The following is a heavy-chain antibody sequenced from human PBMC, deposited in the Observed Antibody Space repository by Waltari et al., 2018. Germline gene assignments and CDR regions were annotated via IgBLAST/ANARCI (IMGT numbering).Heavy chain of an antibody. D-gene: IGHD2-2*01. J-gene: IGHJ5*02. CDR1: GGSISSYY. CDR2: IYTSGST. V-gene: IGHV4-4*07. CDR3: ARDRDSIVVVPAATNWFDP. Sequence: QVQLQESGPGLVKPSETLSLTCTVSGGSISSYYWNWIRQPAGRGLEWIGRIYTSGSTNYNPSLKSRVTMSVDTSKNQFSLKLSSVTAADTAVYYCARDRDSIVVVPAATNWFDPWGQGTLVTVSS.